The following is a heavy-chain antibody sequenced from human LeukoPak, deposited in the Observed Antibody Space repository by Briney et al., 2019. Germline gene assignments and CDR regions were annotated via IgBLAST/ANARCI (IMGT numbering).Heavy chain of an antibody. D-gene: IGHD2-2*01. CDR3: AKASSTSLDAFDI. Sequence: GGSPRLSCAASGFTFDDYAMHWVRQAPGKGLEWVSGISWNSGSIGYADSVKGRFTISRDNAKNSLYLQMNSLRAEDMALYYCAKASSTSLDAFDIWGQGTMVTVSS. J-gene: IGHJ3*02. CDR2: ISWNSGSI. CDR1: GFTFDDYA. V-gene: IGHV3-9*03.